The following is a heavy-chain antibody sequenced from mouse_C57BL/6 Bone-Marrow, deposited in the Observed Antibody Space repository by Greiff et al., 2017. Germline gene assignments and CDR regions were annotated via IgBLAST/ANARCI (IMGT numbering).Heavy chain of an antibody. V-gene: IGHV3-6*01. CDR3: ARDWWDPY. J-gene: IGHJ2*01. CDR2: ISYDGSN. D-gene: IGHD1-1*02. Sequence: EVKLMESGPGLVKPSQSLSLTCSVTGYSITSGYYWNWIRQFPGNKLEWMGYISYDGSNNYNPSLKNRISITRDTSKNQFFLKLNSVTTEDTATYYCARDWWDPYWGQGTTLTVSS. CDR1: GYSITSGYY.